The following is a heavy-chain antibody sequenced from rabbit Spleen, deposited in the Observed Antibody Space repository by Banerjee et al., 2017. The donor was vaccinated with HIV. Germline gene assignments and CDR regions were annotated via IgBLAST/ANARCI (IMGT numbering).Heavy chain of an antibody. Sequence: QLKESGGGLVQPGGSLKLSCKASGFTLSSYYMNWVRQAPGKGLEWIGYIDPLFGITYYANWVNGRFSISRENAQNTVDLQMNSLTAADTATYFCARNYKGAWDFWGQGTLVTVS. D-gene: IGHD2-1*01. V-gene: IGHV1S7*01. CDR1: GFTLSSYY. CDR2: IDPLFGIT. CDR3: ARNYKGAWDF. J-gene: IGHJ6*01.